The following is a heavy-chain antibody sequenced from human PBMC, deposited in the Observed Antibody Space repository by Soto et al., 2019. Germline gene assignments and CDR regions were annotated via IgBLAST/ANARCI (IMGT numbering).Heavy chain of an antibody. CDR1: GFTFGTVA. CDR2: IAIASFDS. V-gene: IGHV3-23*01. CDR3: F. J-gene: IGHJ4*03. Sequence: EVQLLESGGGLVQPGGSLRLSCVASGFTFGTVAMTWVRQAPGKGLEWVSSIAIASFDSYYAPSVKGRFTTSRDDSKNTLYLQMQSLRADDTAGYFDFWGPGSLVTVSS.